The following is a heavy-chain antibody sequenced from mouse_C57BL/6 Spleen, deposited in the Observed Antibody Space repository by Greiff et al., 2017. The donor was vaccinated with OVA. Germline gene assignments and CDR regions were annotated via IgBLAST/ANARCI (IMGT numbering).Heavy chain of an antibody. V-gene: IGHV1-50*01. J-gene: IGHJ2*01. CDR1: GYTFTSYW. D-gene: IGHD2-13*01. CDR3: ARRETTRYYFDY. CDR2: IDPSDSYT. Sequence: QVQLQQPGAELVKPGASVKLSCKASGYTFTSYWMQWVKQRPGQGLEWIGEIDPSDSYTNYNQKFKGKATLTVDTSSSTAYMQLSSLTSEDSAVYYCARRETTRYYFDYWGQGTTLTVSS.